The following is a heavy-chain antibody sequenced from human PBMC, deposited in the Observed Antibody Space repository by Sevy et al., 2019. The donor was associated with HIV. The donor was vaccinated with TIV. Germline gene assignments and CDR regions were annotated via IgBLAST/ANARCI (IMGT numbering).Heavy chain of an antibody. J-gene: IGHJ3*01. D-gene: IGHD3-3*01. CDR3: ARGGDFWTGYSNDAFYL. Sequence: GGSQRLSCAASGFPFINYWMQWVRQSPEKGLVWVSRISTDGRTTGYADSVKGRFTISRDNSKNTLYLQINSLRVEDTAVYYCARGGDFWTGYSNDAFYLWGQGTMVTVSS. V-gene: IGHV3-74*01. CDR2: ISTDGRTT. CDR1: GFPFINYW.